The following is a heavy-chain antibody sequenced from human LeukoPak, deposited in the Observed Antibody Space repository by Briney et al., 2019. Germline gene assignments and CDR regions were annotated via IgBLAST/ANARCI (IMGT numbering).Heavy chain of an antibody. CDR1: GFTFSSYS. D-gene: IGHD4-17*01. J-gene: IGHJ6*03. CDR2: ISSSSSYI. Sequence: GGSLRLSCAASGFTFSSYSMNWVRQAPGKGLEWVSSISSSSSYIYYADSVKGRFTISRDNAKNSLYLQMNSLRAEDTAVYYCARDTAYYYYMDVWGKGTTVTIS. V-gene: IGHV3-21*01. CDR3: ARDTAYYYYMDV.